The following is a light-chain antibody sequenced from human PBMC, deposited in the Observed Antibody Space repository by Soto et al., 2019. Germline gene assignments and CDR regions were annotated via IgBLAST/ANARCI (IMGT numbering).Light chain of an antibody. Sequence: QSVLTQPPSVSGAPGQTVTISCSGSSSNIGAGYDVHWYQQLPGKVPKLVIYDTFNRPSGVPDRFSGSKSGTSASLAITGIQAEDEADYYCQVYDNSLGVSVLCGGGTKLTVL. CDR2: DTF. CDR1: SSNIGAGYD. J-gene: IGLJ3*02. V-gene: IGLV1-40*01. CDR3: QVYDNSLGVSVL.